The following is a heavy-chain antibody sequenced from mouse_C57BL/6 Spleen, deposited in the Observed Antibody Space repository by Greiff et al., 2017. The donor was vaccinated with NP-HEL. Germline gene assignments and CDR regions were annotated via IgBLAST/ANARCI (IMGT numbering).Heavy chain of an antibody. V-gene: IGHV1-81*01. CDR2: IYPRSGNT. J-gene: IGHJ3*01. Sequence: VQLQQSGAELARPGASVKLSFKASGYTFTSYGISWVKQRTGQGLEWIGEIYPRSGNTYYNEKFKGKATLTADKSSSTAYMELRSLTSEDSAVYFCARRTAQATVVYWGQGTLVTVSA. CDR1: GYTFTSYG. D-gene: IGHD3-2*02. CDR3: ARRTAQATVVY.